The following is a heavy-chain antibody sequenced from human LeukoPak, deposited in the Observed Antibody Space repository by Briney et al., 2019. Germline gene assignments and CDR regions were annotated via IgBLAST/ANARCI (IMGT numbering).Heavy chain of an antibody. CDR3: ARTKPDNSEIYN. CDR2: MNPNSGNT. CDR1: GYTFTTYD. J-gene: IGHJ4*02. D-gene: IGHD3-22*01. V-gene: IGHV1-8*03. Sequence: ASVKVSCKASGYTFTTYDINWVRQAAGQGLEWMGWMNPNSGNTGYAQKFQGRRTITRNASISTAYMELSSLRSDDTAVYYCARTKPDNSEIYNWGQGTLVTVSS.